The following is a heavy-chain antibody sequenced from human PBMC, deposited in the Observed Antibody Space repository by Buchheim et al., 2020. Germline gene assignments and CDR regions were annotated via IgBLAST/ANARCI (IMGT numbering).Heavy chain of an antibody. CDR2: MNPNSGNT. J-gene: IGHJ4*02. CDR3: ARGRWDYYGSGSYQHDY. CDR1: GYTFTSYD. V-gene: IGHV1-8*01. Sequence: QVQLVQSGAEVKKPGASVKVSCKASGYTFTSYDINWVRQATGQGLERMGWMNPNSGNTGYAQKFQGRLTMIRNPPISTAHMELSSLRSEDTAVYYCARGRWDYYGSGSYQHDYWGQGTL. D-gene: IGHD3-10*01.